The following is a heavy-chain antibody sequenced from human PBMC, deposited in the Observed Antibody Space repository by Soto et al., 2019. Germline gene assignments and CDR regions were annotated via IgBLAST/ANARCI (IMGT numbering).Heavy chain of an antibody. Sequence: QVQLVQSGAEVKKPGSSVKVSCKASGGTFSSYAISWVRQAPGQGLEWMGGIIPIFGTANYAQKFQGRVTITADESTSTAYMELSSLRSEDTAVYYCARDWCSTTSYYSYYYYGMDVWGQGTTVTVSS. J-gene: IGHJ6*02. V-gene: IGHV1-69*01. CDR2: IIPIFGTA. CDR3: ARDWCSTTSYYSYYYYGMDV. CDR1: GGTFSSYA. D-gene: IGHD2-2*02.